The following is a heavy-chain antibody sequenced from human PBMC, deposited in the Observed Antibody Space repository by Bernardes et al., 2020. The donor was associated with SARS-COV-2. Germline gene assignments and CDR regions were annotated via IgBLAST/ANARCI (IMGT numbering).Heavy chain of an antibody. V-gene: IGHV1-18*01. CDR1: GYTFTSYG. J-gene: IGHJ5*02. Sequence: SVKVSCKASGYTFTSYGISWVRQAPGQGLEWMGWISADNGNTDYAQKLQGRVIMTTDTSTSTAYMELRSLRSDDTAGYYCSTVVGYSYGGGWFDPWGQGTLVTVSS. CDR3: STVVGYSYGGGWFDP. D-gene: IGHD5-18*01. CDR2: ISADNGNT.